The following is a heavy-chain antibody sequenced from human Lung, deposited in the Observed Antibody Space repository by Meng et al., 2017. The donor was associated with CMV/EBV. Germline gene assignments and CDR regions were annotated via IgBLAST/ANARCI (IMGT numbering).Heavy chain of an antibody. Sequence: GSLRLXCTVSGGSISSYYWSWIRQPPGKGLEWIGYIYYSGSTNYNPSLKSRVTISVDTSKNQFSLKLSSVTAGDTAVYYCARSDFWSGYGMDVWGQGTTVTVSS. J-gene: IGHJ6*02. CDR2: IYYSGST. CDR1: GGSISSYY. CDR3: ARSDFWSGYGMDV. D-gene: IGHD3-3*01. V-gene: IGHV4-59*01.